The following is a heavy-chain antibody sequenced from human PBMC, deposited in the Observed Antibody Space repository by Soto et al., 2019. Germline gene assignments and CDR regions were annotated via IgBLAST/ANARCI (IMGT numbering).Heavy chain of an antibody. V-gene: IGHV4-38-2*02. CDR2: IYHSGST. CDR1: GYSISSGYY. Sequence: KPSETLSLTCAVSGYSISSGYYWGWIRQPPGKGLEWIGSIYHSGSTYYNPSLKSRVTISVDTSKNQFSLKLSSVTAADTAVYYCARDPGGRLNTGNWFDPWGQGTLVTVSS. J-gene: IGHJ5*02. D-gene: IGHD4-17*01. CDR3: ARDPGGRLNTGNWFDP.